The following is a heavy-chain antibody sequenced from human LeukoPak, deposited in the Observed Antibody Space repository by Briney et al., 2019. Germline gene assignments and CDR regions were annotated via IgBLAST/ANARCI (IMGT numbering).Heavy chain of an antibody. CDR1: GGSFSGYY. J-gene: IGHJ4*02. V-gene: IGHV4-59*01. CDR3: ARGPLGSGYTYFDY. D-gene: IGHD5-12*01. Sequence: SETLSLTCAVYGGSFSGYYWSWIRQPPGKGLEWIGYIYHSGYSNYKPSLKSRVTISVDTSKNQFSLELSSVTAADTAVYYCARGPLGSGYTYFDYWGRGTLVTVSS. CDR2: IYHSGYS.